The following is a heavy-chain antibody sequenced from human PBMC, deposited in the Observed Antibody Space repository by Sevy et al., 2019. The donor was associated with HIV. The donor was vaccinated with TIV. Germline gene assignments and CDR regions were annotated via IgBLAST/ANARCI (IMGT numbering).Heavy chain of an antibody. CDR3: AGSVAAAGRGFPYGMDV. D-gene: IGHD6-13*01. Sequence: ASVKVSCKASGGTFSSYAISWVRQAPGQGLEWMGGIIPIFGTANYAQKFQGRVTITADESTSTAYMELSSLRSEDTAVYYCAGSVAAAGRGFPYGMDVWGQGTTVTISS. V-gene: IGHV1-69*13. J-gene: IGHJ6*02. CDR2: IIPIFGTA. CDR1: GGTFSSYA.